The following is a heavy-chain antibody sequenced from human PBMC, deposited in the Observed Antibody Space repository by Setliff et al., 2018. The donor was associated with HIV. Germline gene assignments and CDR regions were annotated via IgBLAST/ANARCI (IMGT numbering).Heavy chain of an antibody. CDR3: ARGRPTGYFDC. CDR2: IYSDDYT. V-gene: IGHV3-66*01. J-gene: IGHJ4*02. D-gene: IGHD1-1*01. CDR1: GFTFSSYE. Sequence: GGSLRLSCAASGFTFSSYEMDWFRQAPGKGLEWVSIIYSDDYTKYADSLKGRFTISRDTSKNSLYLQMNSLRGEDTAVYYCARGRPTGYFDCWGQGTLVTVSS.